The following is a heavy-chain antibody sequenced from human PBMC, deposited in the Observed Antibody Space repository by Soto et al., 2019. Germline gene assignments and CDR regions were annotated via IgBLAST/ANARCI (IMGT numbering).Heavy chain of an antibody. Sequence: QVQLVESGGGVVQRGRSLRLSCAASGFTFSSYGMHWVRQAPGKGLEWVAVIWYDGSNKYYADSVKGRFTISRDNSKNTLYLQMNSLRAEDTAVYYCARGSDYGDYAGFDYWGQGTLVTVSS. CDR1: GFTFSSYG. V-gene: IGHV3-33*01. CDR2: IWYDGSNK. CDR3: ARGSDYGDYAGFDY. D-gene: IGHD4-17*01. J-gene: IGHJ4*02.